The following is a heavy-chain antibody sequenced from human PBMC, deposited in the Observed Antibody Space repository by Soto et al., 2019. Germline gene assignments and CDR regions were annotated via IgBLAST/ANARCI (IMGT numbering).Heavy chain of an antibody. CDR2: IIPIFGTA. CDR3: ARDTYSSSWYSGMDV. D-gene: IGHD6-13*01. J-gene: IGHJ6*02. Sequence: SVKVSFKASVGTFSSYAISWVRQAPGQGLEWMGGIIPIFGTANYAQKFQGRVTITADESTSTAYMELSSLRSEDTAVYYCARDTYSSSWYSGMDVWGQGTTVTVSS. CDR1: VGTFSSYA. V-gene: IGHV1-69*13.